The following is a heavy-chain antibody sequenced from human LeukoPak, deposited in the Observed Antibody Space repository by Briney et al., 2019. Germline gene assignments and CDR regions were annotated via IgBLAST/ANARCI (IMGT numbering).Heavy chain of an antibody. Sequence: GGSLRLSCAASGFTFSSYSMNWVRQAPGKGLEGVSYISSSSSTIYYADSVKGRFTISRDNAKNSLYLQMNSLRAEDTAVYYCAREDRYYGSGSYYGLDPWGQGTLVTVSS. CDR1: GFTFSSYS. CDR2: ISSSSSTI. J-gene: IGHJ5*02. V-gene: IGHV3-48*01. D-gene: IGHD3-10*01. CDR3: AREDRYYGSGSYYGLDP.